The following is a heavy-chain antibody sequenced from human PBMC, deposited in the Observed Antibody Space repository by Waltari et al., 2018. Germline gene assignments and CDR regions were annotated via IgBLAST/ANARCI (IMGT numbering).Heavy chain of an antibody. J-gene: IGHJ1*01. CDR2: INSDGNSI. V-gene: IGHV3-74*01. CDR3: ARDGGPEYFQY. D-gene: IGHD3-3*01. Sequence: EVQLVESGGGLVQPGGSLRLSCAASGFTFSSSWMHWVRQSPGKGLVWVSRINSDGNSINYADSVKGRFTISRDNAKNTLYLQMNSLRAEDTAVYYCARDGGPEYFQYWGQGTLVTVSS. CDR1: GFTFSSSW.